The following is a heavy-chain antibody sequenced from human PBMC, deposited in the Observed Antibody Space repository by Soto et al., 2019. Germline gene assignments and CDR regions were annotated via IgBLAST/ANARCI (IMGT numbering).Heavy chain of an antibody. J-gene: IGHJ4*02. Sequence: PGESLKISCKASGYSFTNYWIGWVRQMPGKGLEWMGVIYPGDSNTRYSPSFQGQVTISADKSISTAYLQWSSLKASDTAMFYCARDSGSYQISPLDYWGQGTLVTVSS. CDR3: ARDSGSYQISPLDY. D-gene: IGHD3-10*01. CDR1: GYSFTNYW. V-gene: IGHV5-51*01. CDR2: IYPGDSNT.